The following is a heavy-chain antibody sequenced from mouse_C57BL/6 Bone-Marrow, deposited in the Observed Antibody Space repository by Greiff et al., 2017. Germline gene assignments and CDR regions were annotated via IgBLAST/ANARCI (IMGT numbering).Heavy chain of an antibody. CDR2: IDPNSGGT. CDR1: GYTFTSYW. J-gene: IGHJ2*01. CDR3: ARSRWLLPYYFDY. V-gene: IGHV1-72*01. D-gene: IGHD2-3*01. Sequence: QVQLQQPGAELVKPGASVKLSCKASGYTFTSYWMHWVKQRPGQGLEWIGRIDPNSGGTKYNEKFKSKATLTVDKPSSTAYMQLSSLTSEDSAVYYCARSRWLLPYYFDYWGQGTTLTVSS.